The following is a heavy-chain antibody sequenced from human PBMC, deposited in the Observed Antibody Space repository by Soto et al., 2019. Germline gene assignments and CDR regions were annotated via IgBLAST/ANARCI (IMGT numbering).Heavy chain of an antibody. J-gene: IGHJ4*02. CDR3: ARVQTYYDILTGYPDY. CDR2: IIPIFGTA. CDR1: GGTFSSYA. D-gene: IGHD3-9*01. V-gene: IGHV1-69*01. Sequence: QVQLVQSGGEVKKPGSSVKVSCKASGGTFSSYAISWVRQAPGQGLEWMGGIIPIFGTANYAQKFQGRVTITADESTSTAYMELSSLRSEDTAVYYCARVQTYYDILTGYPDYWGQGTLVTVSS.